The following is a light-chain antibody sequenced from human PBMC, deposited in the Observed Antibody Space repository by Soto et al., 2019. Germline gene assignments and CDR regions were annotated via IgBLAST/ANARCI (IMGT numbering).Light chain of an antibody. CDR2: DVS. Sequence: QSVLTQPASVSGSPGQSITISCTGTSSDVGGSNYVSWYQQHPGKAPKLIIFDVSHRTSGFSNRVSCSKSGNTASLTTSGRQAEDEADYYCSSYTSSSTYVFGTGTKVTVL. V-gene: IGLV2-14*03. CDR3: SSYTSSSTYV. CDR1: SSDVGGSNY. J-gene: IGLJ1*01.